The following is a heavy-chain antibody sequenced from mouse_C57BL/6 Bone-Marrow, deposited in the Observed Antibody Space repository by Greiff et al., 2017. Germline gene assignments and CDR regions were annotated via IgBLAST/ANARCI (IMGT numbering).Heavy chain of an antibody. CDR3: TRHTKGIYYAMDY. CDR1: GFTFSDAW. D-gene: IGHD5-1-1*01. J-gene: IGHJ4*01. V-gene: IGHV6-6*01. CDR2: IRNKANNHAT. Sequence: EVMLVESGGGLVQPGGSMKLSCAASGFTFSDAWMDWVRQSPEKGLEWVAEIRNKANNHATYYAESVKGRFTISSDDSKRSVYLQMNSLRAEDTGIYYCTRHTKGIYYAMDYWGQGTAVTVSS.